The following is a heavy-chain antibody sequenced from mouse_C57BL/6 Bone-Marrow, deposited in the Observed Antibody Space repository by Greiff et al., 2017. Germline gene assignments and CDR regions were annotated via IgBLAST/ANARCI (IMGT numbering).Heavy chain of an antibody. D-gene: IGHD1-1*01. CDR3: TSFYGSSVYYFDY. V-gene: IGHV14-4*01. J-gene: IGHJ2*01. Sequence: VQLQQSGAELVRPGASVKLSCTASGFNIKDDYMHWVKQRPEQGLEWIGWIDPENGDTEYASKFQGKATITADTSSNTAYLQLSSLTSEDTAVYYCTSFYGSSVYYFDYWGQGTTLTVSS. CDR2: IDPENGDT. CDR1: GFNIKDDY.